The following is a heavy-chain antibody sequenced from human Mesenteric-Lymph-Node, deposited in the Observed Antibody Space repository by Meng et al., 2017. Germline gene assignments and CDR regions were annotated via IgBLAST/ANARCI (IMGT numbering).Heavy chain of an antibody. V-gene: IGHV1-8*02. Sequence: ASVKVSCKASGYTFTSYGINWVRQATGQGLEWMGWMNPNSGNTGYAQKFQGRVTMTRNTSISTAYMELSSLRSEDTAVYYCGGGYCSSTSCYDYYYYYGMDVWGQGTMVTVSS. CDR1: GYTFTSYG. J-gene: IGHJ6*02. CDR2: MNPNSGNT. D-gene: IGHD2-2*01. CDR3: GGGYCSSTSCYDYYYYYGMDV.